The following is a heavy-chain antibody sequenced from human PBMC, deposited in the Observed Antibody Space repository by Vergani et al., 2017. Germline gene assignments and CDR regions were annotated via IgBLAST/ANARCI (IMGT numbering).Heavy chain of an antibody. CDR2: ISSSSSYL. V-gene: IGHV3-21*01. CDR3: ARDLYYLGSGSYPYFYYYGLDV. J-gene: IGHJ6*02. Sequence: EVQLLQSGGGVIQPGGSVRLSCAASGFTFSACPMTWVRQAPGKGLEWVSSISSSSSYLHYSDSLKGRFTISIDNAKSSLYLQMNSLKAEDTGVYYCARDLYYLGSGSYPYFYYYGLDVWGQGTAVTVSS. D-gene: IGHD3-10*01. CDR1: GFTFSACP.